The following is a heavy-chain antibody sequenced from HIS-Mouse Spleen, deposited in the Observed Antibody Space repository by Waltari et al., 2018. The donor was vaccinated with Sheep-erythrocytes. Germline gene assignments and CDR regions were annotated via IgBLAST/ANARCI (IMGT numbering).Heavy chain of an antibody. V-gene: IGHV3-23*01. D-gene: IGHD7-27*01. CDR2: ISGSGGST. CDR1: GFTFSSYA. Sequence: EVQLLESGGGLVQPGGSLRLSCAAFGFTFSSYAMSWVRQAPGKGLEWVSAISGSGGSTYYADSVKGRFTISRDNSKNTLYLQMNSLRAEDTAVYYCAKRRTGDGGLDYWGQGTLVTVSS. CDR3: AKRRTGDGGLDY. J-gene: IGHJ4*02.